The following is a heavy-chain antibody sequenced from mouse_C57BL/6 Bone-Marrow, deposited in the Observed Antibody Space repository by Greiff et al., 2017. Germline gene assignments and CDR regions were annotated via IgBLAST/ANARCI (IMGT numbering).Heavy chain of an antibody. CDR3: ARFGFAY. J-gene: IGHJ3*01. CDR2: INPGSGGT. V-gene: IGHV1-54*01. Sequence: QVQLQQSGAELVRPGPSVKVSCKASGYAFTNYLIEWVKQRPGQGLEWIGVINPGSGGTNYNEKFKGKATLTADKSSSTAYMQLSSLTYEDSAVYFCARFGFAYWGQGKLVTVSA. CDR1: GYAFTNYL.